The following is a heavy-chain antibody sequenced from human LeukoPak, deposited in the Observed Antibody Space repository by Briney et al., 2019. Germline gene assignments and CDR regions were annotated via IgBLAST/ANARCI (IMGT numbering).Heavy chain of an antibody. CDR2: ISSSSSYI. Sequence: PGGSLRLSCAASGFTVSSNYMSWVRQAPGKGLEWVSSISSSSSYIYYADSVKGRFTISRDNAKNSLYLQMNSLRAEDTAVYYCARDRGDYVWGSYRPDAFDIWGQGTMVTVSS. J-gene: IGHJ3*02. CDR3: ARDRGDYVWGSYRPDAFDI. D-gene: IGHD3-16*02. V-gene: IGHV3-21*01. CDR1: GFTVSSNY.